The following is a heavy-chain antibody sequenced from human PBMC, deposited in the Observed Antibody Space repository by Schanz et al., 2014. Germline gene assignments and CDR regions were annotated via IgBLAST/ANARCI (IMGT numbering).Heavy chain of an antibody. D-gene: IGHD3-10*01. J-gene: IGHJ6*02. CDR1: GVSISSFY. CDR3: TRMSLRRGDYGGLDV. V-gene: IGHV4-59*08. CDR2: IYGGGST. Sequence: QVQLQESGPGLVRPSETLSLTCTVSGVSISSFYWSWIRQSPGQGLEYFGYIYGGGSTSYNPSLKSRVPRTFDTSRNAFPLKPSSVTAADTAVYYCTRMSLRRGDYGGLDVWGQGTTVTVSS.